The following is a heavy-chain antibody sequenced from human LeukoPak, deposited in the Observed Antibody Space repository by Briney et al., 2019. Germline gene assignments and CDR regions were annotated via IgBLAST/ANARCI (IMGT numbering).Heavy chain of an antibody. J-gene: IGHJ4*02. Sequence: PGGSLRLSCAASGFTFSSYSMNWVRQAPGKGLEWGSYISSSSSTIYYADSVKGRFTISRDNAKNSLYLQMNSLRAEDTAVYYCARGTPRGYYYDSSGPVGFDYWGQGTLVTVSS. CDR3: ARGTPRGYYYDSSGPVGFDY. CDR1: GFTFSSYS. CDR2: ISSSSSTI. D-gene: IGHD3-22*01. V-gene: IGHV3-48*01.